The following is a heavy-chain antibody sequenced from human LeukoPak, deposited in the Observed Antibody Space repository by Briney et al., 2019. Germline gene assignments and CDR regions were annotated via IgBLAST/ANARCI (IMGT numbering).Heavy chain of an antibody. CDR3: ARVVAATGPLDV. CDR1: GGTFSSYA. V-gene: IGHV1-69*04. D-gene: IGHD2-15*01. CDR2: IIPILGIA. Sequence: ASVKVSCKASGGTFSSYAIIWARQAPGQGLEWMGRIIPILGIANYAQKFQGRVTITADKSTSTAYMELSSLRSEDTAVYYCARVVAATGPLDVWGQGTTVTVSS. J-gene: IGHJ6*02.